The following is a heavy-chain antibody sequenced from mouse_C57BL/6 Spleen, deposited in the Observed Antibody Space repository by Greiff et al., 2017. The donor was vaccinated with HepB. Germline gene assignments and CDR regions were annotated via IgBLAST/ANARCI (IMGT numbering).Heavy chain of an antibody. CDR1: GYSITSGYY. V-gene: IGHV3-6*01. J-gene: IGHJ3*01. CDR2: ISYDGSN. D-gene: IGHD2-5*01. CDR3: ARGIYYSNPWFAY. Sequence: EVKLQESGPGLVKPSQSLSLTCSVTGYSITSGYYWNWIRQFPGNKLEWMGYISYDGSNNYNPSLKNRISITRDTSKNQFFLKLNSVTTEDTATYYCARGIYYSNPWFAYWGQGTLVTVSA.